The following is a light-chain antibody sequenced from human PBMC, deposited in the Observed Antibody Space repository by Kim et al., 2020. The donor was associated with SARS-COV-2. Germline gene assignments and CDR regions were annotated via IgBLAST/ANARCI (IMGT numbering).Light chain of an antibody. CDR3: QVWDASSDHSA. J-gene: IGLJ2*01. CDR1: NIGRKS. V-gene: IGLV3-21*04. CDR2: YDR. Sequence: APGETARITGGGNNIGRKSVHLYQQMPCQATGMVMYYDRDLPSGIPERFSGSNSGNTATLTISRVEAVDESDYYCQVWDASSDHSAFGGGTQLTVL.